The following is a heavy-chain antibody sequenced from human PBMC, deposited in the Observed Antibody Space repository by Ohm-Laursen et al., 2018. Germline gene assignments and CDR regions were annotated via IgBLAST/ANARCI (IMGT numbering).Heavy chain of an antibody. V-gene: IGHV3-23*01. CDR2: ISGSGGTT. CDR1: GFTFNIYA. CDR3: ARYCVSSNCRGPPHYHYYGMDV. D-gene: IGHD5/OR15-5a*01. Sequence: SLRLSCSASGFTFNIYAMSWVRQAPGRGLEWVSAISGSGGTTFYADSVKGRFTISRDNSKNTLHLQMSSLRPEDTAIYHCARYCVSSNCRGPPHYHYYGMDVWGQGTTVTVSS. J-gene: IGHJ6*02.